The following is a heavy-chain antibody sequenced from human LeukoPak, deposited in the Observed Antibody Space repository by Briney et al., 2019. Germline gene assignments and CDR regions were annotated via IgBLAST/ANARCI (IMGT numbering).Heavy chain of an antibody. Sequence: ASVKVSCKASGYTFTGYYMHWMRQAPGQGLEWMGWINPNSGGTNYAQKLQGWVTMTRDTSISTAYMELSRLRSDDTAVYYCAREASLGTFDYWGQGTLVTVSS. CDR1: GYTFTGYY. V-gene: IGHV1-2*04. CDR3: AREASLGTFDY. CDR2: INPNSGGT. J-gene: IGHJ4*02. D-gene: IGHD3-16*01.